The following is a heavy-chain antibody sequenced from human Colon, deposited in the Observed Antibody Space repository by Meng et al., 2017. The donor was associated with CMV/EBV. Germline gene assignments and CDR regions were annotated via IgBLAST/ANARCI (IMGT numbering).Heavy chain of an antibody. D-gene: IGHD6-6*01. CDR1: GFTFSSYG. Sequence: GESLKISCAASGFTFSSYGMNWVRQAPGRGLEWVASIVTTGSAVYYADSVKGRFTISRDNAKNSLYLQMSSLSAEDTAVYYCARKVYSSSIDIWGQGTLVTVSS. CDR2: IVTTGSAV. J-gene: IGHJ4*02. V-gene: IGHV3-21*01. CDR3: ARKVYSSSIDI.